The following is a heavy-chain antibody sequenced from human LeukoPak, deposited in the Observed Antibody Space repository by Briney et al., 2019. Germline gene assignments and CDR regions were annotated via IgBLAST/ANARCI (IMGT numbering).Heavy chain of an antibody. CDR3: ARDLAFCTGGFCYWNWFDS. Sequence: PGGSLRLSCAASGLTVSSNYLSWVRQAPGKGLEWVSLIYRDGTTYYADSVRDRFTISRDTSKNTLYLQMNSLRVEDTAMYHCARDLAFCTGGFCYWNWFDSWGQGTLVTVSS. V-gene: IGHV3-66*01. CDR1: GLTVSSNY. J-gene: IGHJ5*01. D-gene: IGHD2-8*02. CDR2: IYRDGTT.